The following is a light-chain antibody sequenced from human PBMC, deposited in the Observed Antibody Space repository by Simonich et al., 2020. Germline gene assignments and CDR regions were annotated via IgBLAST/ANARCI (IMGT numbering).Light chain of an antibody. J-gene: IGLJ3*02. CDR2: RNN. CDR3: AAWDDSLNGWV. V-gene: IGLV1-44*01. CDR1: SSNIGSNH. Sequence: QSVLTQPPSASGTPGQRVTISCSGSSSNIGSNHVYWYQQLPGTAPKLLIYRNNTRPSGVPDRCSGSKSGTSASLAISGLQSEDEADYYCAAWDDSLNGWVFGGGTKLTVL.